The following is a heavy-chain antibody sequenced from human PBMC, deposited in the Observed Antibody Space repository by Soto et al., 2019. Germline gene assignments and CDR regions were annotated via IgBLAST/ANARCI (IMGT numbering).Heavy chain of an antibody. D-gene: IGHD2-15*01. CDR2: IYHSGST. J-gene: IGHJ6*02. CDR1: GGSISSGGYS. V-gene: IGHV4-30-2*01. Sequence: QLQLQESGSGLVKPSQTLSLTCAVSGGSISSGGYSWSWIRQPPGKGLEWIGYIYHSGSTSYNPFLQGRVIRSVDRSRNQFSLKLSSVTAADTAVYYCARDVGQSLTDYGMDVWGRGTTVTVS. CDR3: ARDVGQSLTDYGMDV.